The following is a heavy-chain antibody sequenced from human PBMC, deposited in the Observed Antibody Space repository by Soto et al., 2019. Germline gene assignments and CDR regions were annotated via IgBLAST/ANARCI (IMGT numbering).Heavy chain of an antibody. CDR1: GFTVSSNY. V-gene: IGHV3-53*01. J-gene: IGHJ4*02. CDR2: IYSNGNT. Sequence: GGSLRLSCAASGFTVSSNYMSWVRQAPGKGLEWVSTIYSNGNTYYADSVKGRFTISRDKSKNTPYLQMNSLRAEDTAVYYCARDFPLSEYRFSGSYYYNYWGQGTLVTVSS. CDR3: ARDFPLSEYRFSGSYYYNY. D-gene: IGHD1-26*01.